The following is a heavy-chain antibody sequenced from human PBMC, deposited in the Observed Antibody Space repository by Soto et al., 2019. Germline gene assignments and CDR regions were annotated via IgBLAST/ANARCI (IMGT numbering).Heavy chain of an antibody. CDR2: ISDSGDST. D-gene: IGHD6-19*01. J-gene: IGHJ5*02. CDR3: AKDIRNGWTNNWFDP. Sequence: PGGTLRLSCVASGFTVSTYAMSWVRQAPGKGLEWVSAISDSGDSTFYADSVKGRFTISRDNSKSTLFLQVNSLRAEDTAVYYCAKDIRNGWTNNWFDPWGQGTLVTVSS. CDR1: GFTVSTYA. V-gene: IGHV3-23*01.